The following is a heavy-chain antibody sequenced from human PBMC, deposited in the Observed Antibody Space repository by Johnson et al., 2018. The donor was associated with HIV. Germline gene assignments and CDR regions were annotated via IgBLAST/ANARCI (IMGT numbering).Heavy chain of an antibody. Sequence: QVQLVESGGGVVQPGRSLRLSCAASGFTFSSYAMHWVRQAPGKGLEWVAVISYDGSNKYYADSVKGRFTISRDNSKNTLHLQMNSLSAEDTAVYFCARDAPNFFDSSGVRDDAFDIWGPGTMVTVSS. V-gene: IGHV3-30-3*01. CDR2: ISYDGSNK. CDR1: GFTFSSYA. J-gene: IGHJ3*02. D-gene: IGHD3-22*01. CDR3: ARDAPNFFDSSGVRDDAFDI.